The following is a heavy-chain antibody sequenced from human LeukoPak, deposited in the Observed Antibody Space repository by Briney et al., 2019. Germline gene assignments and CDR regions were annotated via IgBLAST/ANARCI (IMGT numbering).Heavy chain of an antibody. CDR2: ISSSSSYT. CDR3: ARAEGYSGYEYPGLADY. D-gene: IGHD5-12*01. Sequence: SGGSLRLSCAASGFTFSDYYMSWIRQAPGEGLEWVSYISSSSSYTNYADSVKGRFTISRDNAKNSLYLQMNSLRAEDTAVYYCARAEGYSGYEYPGLADYWGQGTLVTVSS. V-gene: IGHV3-11*06. J-gene: IGHJ4*02. CDR1: GFTFSDYY.